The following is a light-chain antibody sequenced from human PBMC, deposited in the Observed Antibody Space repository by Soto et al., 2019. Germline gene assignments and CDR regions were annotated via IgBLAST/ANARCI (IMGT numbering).Light chain of an antibody. CDR1: QSVSNNY. V-gene: IGKV3-20*01. CDR3: QQYGSSGT. CDR2: GAS. J-gene: IGKJ1*01. Sequence: EIVLTHSPGTLSLSPGERATLSCRASQSVSNNYLAWYQQKPGQAPRLLIYGASNRATGIPDRFSGSGSGTDFTLTISRLEPEDFAVYYCQQYGSSGTFGQGTKGDIK.